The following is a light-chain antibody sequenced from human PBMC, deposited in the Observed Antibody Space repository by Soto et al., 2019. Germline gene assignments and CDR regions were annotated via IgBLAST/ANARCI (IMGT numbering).Light chain of an antibody. CDR3: QQYNNYSGT. CDR2: KAS. J-gene: IGKJ1*01. V-gene: IGKV1-5*03. Sequence: DIQMTQSPSTLSASVGDRVTITCRASQNVNSWLAWYQQKPGKAPKLLIYKASNLENGVPSRFSGSGSGTQFTRTISGLHPDDFSSYYCQQYNNYSGTFGQGTKVEIK. CDR1: QNVNSW.